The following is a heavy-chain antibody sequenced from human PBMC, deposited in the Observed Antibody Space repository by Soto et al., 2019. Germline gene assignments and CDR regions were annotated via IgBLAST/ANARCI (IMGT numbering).Heavy chain of an antibody. Sequence: PGGALRLSFAASGFTFSSYGMHWVRQAPGKGLEWVAVIWYDGSNKYYADSVKGRFTISRDNSKNTLYLQMNSLRAEDTAVYYCARDYHLLFEPFAIWAQGTIDTVSS. D-gene: IGHD2-2*01. CDR3: ARDYHLLFEPFAI. V-gene: IGHV3-33*01. CDR2: IWYDGSNK. J-gene: IGHJ3*02. CDR1: GFTFSSYG.